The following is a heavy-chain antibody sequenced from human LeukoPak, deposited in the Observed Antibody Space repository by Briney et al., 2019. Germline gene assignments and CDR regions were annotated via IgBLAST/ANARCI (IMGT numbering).Heavy chain of an antibody. D-gene: IGHD6-13*01. J-gene: IGHJ6*02. Sequence: SETLSLTCTVSGGSISSGGYNWSWIRQHPGRGLDWIGYIYYSGSTYYNPSLKSRVTISVDTSKNQFSLKLSSVTAADTAVYYCARDSSGYSSSAGSYGMDVWGQGTTVTVSS. CDR2: IYYSGST. V-gene: IGHV4-31*03. CDR3: ARDSSGYSSSAGSYGMDV. CDR1: GGSISSGGYN.